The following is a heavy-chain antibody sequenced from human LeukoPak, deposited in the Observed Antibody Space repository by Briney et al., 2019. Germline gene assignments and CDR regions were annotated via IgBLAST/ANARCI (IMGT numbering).Heavy chain of an antibody. CDR2: ISGSGGST. CDR3: ATYRSGYYDSSGSYYFDY. V-gene: IGHV3-23*01. D-gene: IGHD3-22*01. CDR1: GFTFSSYG. Sequence: GGSLRLSCAASGFTFSSYGMSWVRQAPGKGLEWVSAISGSGGSTYYADSVKSRFTISRDNSKNTLYLQMNSLRAEDTAVYYCATYRSGYYDSSGSYYFDYWGQGTLVTVSS. J-gene: IGHJ4*02.